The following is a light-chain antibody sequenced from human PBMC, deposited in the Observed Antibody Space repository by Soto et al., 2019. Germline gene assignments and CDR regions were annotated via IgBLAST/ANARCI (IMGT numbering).Light chain of an antibody. J-gene: IGKJ1*01. Sequence: DSQINKSPSTLSASVGDRVTIPCRASQGISNWLAWYQQKVGKAPKLLIYDASILENGVPSRFSGSGSGSEFTLTISSLQPDDFATYYCQQYNSYSWTFGPGTKVDIK. CDR1: QGISNW. V-gene: IGKV1-5*01. CDR2: DAS. CDR3: QQYNSYSWT.